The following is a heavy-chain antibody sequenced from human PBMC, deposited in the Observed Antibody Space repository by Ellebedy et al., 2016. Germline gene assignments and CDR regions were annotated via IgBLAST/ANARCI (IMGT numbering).Heavy chain of an antibody. CDR3: ARRASCGGDCRRGEVDN. J-gene: IGHJ4*02. Sequence: ASVKVSCXASGYTFTDYYIHWVRQAPGQGLEWMGWINPNSGGTNYAQKFQGRVTMTKDTSITTAYVELSSLRSDDAAVYYCARRASCGGDCRRGEVDNWGQGTLVTGSS. CDR2: INPNSGGT. CDR1: GYTFTDYY. D-gene: IGHD2-21*02. V-gene: IGHV1-2*02.